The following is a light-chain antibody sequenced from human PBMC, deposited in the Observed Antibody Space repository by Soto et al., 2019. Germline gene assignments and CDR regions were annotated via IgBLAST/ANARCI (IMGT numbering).Light chain of an antibody. Sequence: EIGLTQSPGTLSLSPGERATLSCRASQSVGNNYLAWYQQKPGQAPRLLIYTASIRATGIPDRFSGSGSGTDFTLTISRLEPEDFAVYYCHQHAESPLTFGGGTKVDI. J-gene: IGKJ4*01. CDR1: QSVGNNY. V-gene: IGKV3-20*01. CDR3: HQHAESPLT. CDR2: TAS.